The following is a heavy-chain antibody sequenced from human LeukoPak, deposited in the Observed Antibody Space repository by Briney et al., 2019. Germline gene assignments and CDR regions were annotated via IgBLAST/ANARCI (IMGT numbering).Heavy chain of an antibody. CDR2: ISAYNGNT. CDR3: ARVQDIVAKTRFLSY. V-gene: IGHV1-18*01. D-gene: IGHD5-12*01. J-gene: IGHJ4*02. CDR1: VYTFTGYG. Sequence: ASVKVSCTASVYTFTGYGIKCGREAPGQGLEWMGWISAYNGNTNYAQKLQGRVTMTTDTSTSTAYMELRSLRSDDTAVYYCARVQDIVAKTRFLSYCGQGTLVTVSS.